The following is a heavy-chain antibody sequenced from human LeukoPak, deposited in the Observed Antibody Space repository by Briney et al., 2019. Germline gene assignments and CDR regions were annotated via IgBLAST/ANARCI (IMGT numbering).Heavy chain of an antibody. Sequence: ASVKVSCKASGYTFTGYYMHWVRQAPGQGLEWMGWINPNSGGTNYAQKFQGRVTMTRDTSISTAYMELSRLRSDDTAVYYCARELGYCSSTSCYAQMNWFDPWGQGTLVTVSS. CDR2: INPNSGGT. V-gene: IGHV1-2*02. J-gene: IGHJ5*02. CDR1: GYTFTGYY. D-gene: IGHD2-2*01. CDR3: ARELGYCSSTSCYAQMNWFDP.